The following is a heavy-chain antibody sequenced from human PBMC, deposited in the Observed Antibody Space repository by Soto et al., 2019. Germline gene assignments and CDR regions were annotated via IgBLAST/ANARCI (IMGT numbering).Heavy chain of an antibody. CDR2: INPNSGVT. V-gene: IGHV1-2*02. Sequence: ASVKVSCKSSGYTFTAYYLHWVRQAPGQGLEWMGWINPNSGVTNYAQKFQDRVTMTRDTSISTAYMELESLKSDDTAVYYCARIGVCYRELVAWGQGTMVTVSS. D-gene: IGHD1-7*01. J-gene: IGHJ5*02. CDR1: GYTFTAYY. CDR3: ARIGVCYRELVA.